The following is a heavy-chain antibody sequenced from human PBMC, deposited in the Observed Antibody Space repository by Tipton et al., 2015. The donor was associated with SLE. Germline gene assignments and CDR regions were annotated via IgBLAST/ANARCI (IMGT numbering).Heavy chain of an antibody. CDR2: IYHSGST. CDR3: ASLLTGPTRDAFDV. D-gene: IGHD1-20*01. J-gene: IGHJ3*01. V-gene: IGHV4-4*02. Sequence: SWVRQPPGKGLEWIGEIYHSGSTNYNPSLKSRVTISVDKSKNQFSLKMRSVTATDTAVYYCASLLTGPTRDAFDVWGQGTLVTVSS.